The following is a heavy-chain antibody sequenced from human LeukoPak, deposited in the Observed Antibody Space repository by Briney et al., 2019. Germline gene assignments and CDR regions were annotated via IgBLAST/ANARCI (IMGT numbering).Heavy chain of an antibody. Sequence: GESLKISCKGSGYSFTNFWVAWVRQMPGKGLEWMGITHPGNSDTRHSPSFQGHVTISADKSISTAYLQWSSLKASDTAMYYCARRDSSGYDYGMDVWGQGTTVTVSS. CDR2: THPGNSDT. J-gene: IGHJ6*02. D-gene: IGHD3-22*01. V-gene: IGHV5-51*01. CDR3: ARRDSSGYDYGMDV. CDR1: GYSFTNFW.